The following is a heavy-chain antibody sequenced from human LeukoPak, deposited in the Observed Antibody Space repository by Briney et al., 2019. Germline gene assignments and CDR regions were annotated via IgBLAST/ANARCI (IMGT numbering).Heavy chain of an antibody. Sequence: GGSLRLSCAASGFTFSNYAMTWVRQAPGKGLEWVSAITASGGSTNYADSVKGRFTISRDNSKNTLYLQMNSLGADDTAVYYCAKGNWRYFDYWGQGTLVTVSS. CDR1: GFTFSNYA. J-gene: IGHJ4*02. CDR3: AKGNWRYFDY. D-gene: IGHD1-1*01. CDR2: ITASGGST. V-gene: IGHV3-23*01.